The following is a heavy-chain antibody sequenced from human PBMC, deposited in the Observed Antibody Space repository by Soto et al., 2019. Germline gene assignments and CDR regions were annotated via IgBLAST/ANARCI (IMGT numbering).Heavy chain of an antibody. J-gene: IGHJ4*02. CDR2: IYYSGST. CDR3: ARLCRKQYGSGSCEFDY. D-gene: IGHD3-10*01. V-gene: IGHV4-39*01. CDR1: GGSISSSSYY. Sequence: SETLSLTCTVSGGSISSSSYYWGWIRQPPGKGLEWIGSIYYSGSTYYNPSLKSRVTISVDTSKNQFSLKLSSVTAADTAVYYCARLCRKQYGSGSCEFDYWGQGTLVTVSS.